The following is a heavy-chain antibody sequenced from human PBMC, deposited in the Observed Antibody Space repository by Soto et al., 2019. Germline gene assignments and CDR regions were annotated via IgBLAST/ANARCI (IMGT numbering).Heavy chain of an antibody. J-gene: IGHJ4*02. Sequence: PSETLSLTCAVYGGSFSGYYWSWNRQPPGKGLEWIGEINHSGSTNYNPSLKSRVTISVDTSKNQFSLKLSSVTAADTAVYYCARDLYGDYRNYWGQGTLVTVSS. CDR3: ARDLYGDYRNY. CDR1: GGSFSGYY. CDR2: INHSGST. V-gene: IGHV4-34*01. D-gene: IGHD4-17*01.